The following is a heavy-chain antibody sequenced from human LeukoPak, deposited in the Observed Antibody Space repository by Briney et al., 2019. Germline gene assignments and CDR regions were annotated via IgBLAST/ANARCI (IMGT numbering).Heavy chain of an antibody. CDR3: AKCTGQQLVPSSNYYGMDV. Sequence: GGSLRLSCAASGFTFSSYVMSWVRQAPGKGLEWVSGISGSGDSTYYADSVKGRFTISRDNSKNTLYLQMNSLRAEDTAVYYCAKCTGQQLVPSSNYYGMDVWGQGTTVTVSS. CDR2: ISGSGDST. D-gene: IGHD6-13*01. CDR1: GFTFSSYV. V-gene: IGHV3-23*01. J-gene: IGHJ6*02.